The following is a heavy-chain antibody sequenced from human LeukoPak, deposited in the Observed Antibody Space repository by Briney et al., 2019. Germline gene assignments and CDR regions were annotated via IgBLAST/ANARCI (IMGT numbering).Heavy chain of an antibody. D-gene: IGHD2-15*01. J-gene: IGHJ3*02. CDR3: ARASRLLGYCSGGSCYLDAFDI. Sequence: PSETLSLTCTVSGGSISSYYWSWIRQPAGKGLELIGRIYTSGSINYNPSPKSRVTMSVDTSKNQFSLKLSSVTAADTAVYYCARASRLLGYCSGGSCYLDAFDIWGQGTMVTVSS. CDR2: IYTSGSI. V-gene: IGHV4-4*07. CDR1: GGSISSYY.